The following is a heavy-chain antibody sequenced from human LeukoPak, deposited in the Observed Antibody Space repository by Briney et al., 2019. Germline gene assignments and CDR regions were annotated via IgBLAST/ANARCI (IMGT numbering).Heavy chain of an antibody. Sequence: GASVKVSCKASGYTFTDYFMHWVRQAPGQGLEWMGWINPSSGGTDSAQKFQGRVTLARDTSISTAYMELSGLTSDDTAVYYCARVRGSSYYKYYYMDVWGKGTTVTVSS. V-gene: IGHV1-2*02. CDR2: INPSSGGT. CDR1: GYTFTDYF. D-gene: IGHD6-19*01. CDR3: ARVRGSSYYKYYYMDV. J-gene: IGHJ6*03.